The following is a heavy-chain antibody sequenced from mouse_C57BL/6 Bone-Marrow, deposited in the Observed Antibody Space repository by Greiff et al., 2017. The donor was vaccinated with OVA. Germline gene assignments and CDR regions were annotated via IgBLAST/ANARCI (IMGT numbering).Heavy chain of an antibody. Sequence: EVKVVESGGGLVQPGGSMKLSCAASGFTFSDAWMDWVRQSPEQGLEWVAEIRHKANNHATYYAVFVQGRFTISKAESKSSVYLQMNSLRAEDTGIYYCTKGGLRWYFDVWGTGTTVTVSS. CDR1: GFTFSDAW. J-gene: IGHJ1*03. CDR2: IRHKANNHAT. CDR3: TKGGLRWYFDV. V-gene: IGHV6-6*01. D-gene: IGHD2-4*01.